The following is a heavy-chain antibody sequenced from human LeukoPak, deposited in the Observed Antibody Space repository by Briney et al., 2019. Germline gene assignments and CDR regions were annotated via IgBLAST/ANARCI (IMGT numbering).Heavy chain of an antibody. Sequence: PGGSLRLSCAASGFTFSSYGMSWVRQAPGKGLEWVSAISGSGGSTYYADSVKGRFTISRDNSKNTLYLQMNSLRAEDTAVYYCAKDIALIASYNWFDPWGQGTLVTVSS. CDR2: ISGSGGST. J-gene: IGHJ5*02. CDR3: AKDIALIASYNWFDP. V-gene: IGHV3-23*01. CDR1: GFTFSSYG. D-gene: IGHD3-22*01.